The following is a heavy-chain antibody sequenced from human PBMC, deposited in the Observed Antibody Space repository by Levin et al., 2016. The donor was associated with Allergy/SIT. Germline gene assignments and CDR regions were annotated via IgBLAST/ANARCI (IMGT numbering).Heavy chain of an antibody. Sequence: GGSLRLSCEAAGLTFSNYWMHWVRQVPGKGLAWVSRINSDGSSISYADSVKGRFTISRDNAKNTLYLQMTSLRAEGTAVYYCVKFFEAAGADWGQGALVTVSS. CDR3: VKFFEAAGAD. V-gene: IGHV3-74*01. J-gene: IGHJ4*02. CDR2: INSDGSSI. D-gene: IGHD6-13*01. CDR1: GLTFSNYW.